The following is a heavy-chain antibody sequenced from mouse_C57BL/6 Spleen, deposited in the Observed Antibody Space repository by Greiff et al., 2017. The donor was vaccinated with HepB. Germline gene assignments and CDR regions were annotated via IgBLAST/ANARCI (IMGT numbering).Heavy chain of an antibody. CDR2: INPYNGGT. CDR1: GYTFTDYY. V-gene: IGHV1-19*01. Sequence: EVKLQESGPVLVKPGASVKMSCKASGYTFTDYYMNWVKQSHGKSLEWIGVINPYNGGTSYNQKFKGKATLTVDKSSSTAYMELNSLTSEDSAVYYCARSGLYYFDYWGQGTTLTVSS. D-gene: IGHD3-1*01. CDR3: ARSGLYYFDY. J-gene: IGHJ2*01.